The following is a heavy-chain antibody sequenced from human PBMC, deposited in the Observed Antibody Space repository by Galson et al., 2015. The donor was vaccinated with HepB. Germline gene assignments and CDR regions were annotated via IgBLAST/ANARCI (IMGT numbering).Heavy chain of an antibody. V-gene: IGHV4-39*01. D-gene: IGHD3-3*02. J-gene: IGHJ6*02. CDR1: GGSINTDSYY. CDR3: ARALGGSYFYGMDV. Sequence: ETLSLTCLVSGGSINTDSYYWNWIRQPPGKGLEWIGSVHNSGVTYYNPSLQSRVTISGDTSKNQFSLRVRSVTATDTAVYYCARALGGSYFYGMDVWGQGTTVTVSS. CDR2: VHNSGVT.